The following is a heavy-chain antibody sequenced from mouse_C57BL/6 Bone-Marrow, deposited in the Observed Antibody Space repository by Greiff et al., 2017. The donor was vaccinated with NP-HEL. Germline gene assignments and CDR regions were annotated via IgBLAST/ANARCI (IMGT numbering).Heavy chain of an antibody. Sequence: VQLQQSGAELVKPGASVKLSCTASGFNIKDYYMHWVKQRTEQGLEWIGRIDPEDGETKYAPKFQGKATLTADPSSNTAYLQLSSLTSEETAVYYCDTYYGSSPGWFAYWGQGTLVTVSA. CDR1: GFNIKDYY. CDR3: DTYYGSSPGWFAY. D-gene: IGHD1-1*01. J-gene: IGHJ3*01. V-gene: IGHV14-2*01. CDR2: IDPEDGET.